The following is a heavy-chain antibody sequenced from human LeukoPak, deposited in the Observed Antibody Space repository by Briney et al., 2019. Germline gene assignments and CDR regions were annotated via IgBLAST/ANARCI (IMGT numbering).Heavy chain of an antibody. Sequence: GASVKVSCKASGYTFTSYATNWVRQAPGQGLEWMGWINTNTGNPTYAQGFTGRFVFSLDTSVSTAYLQISSLKAEDTAVYYCARDWVNYYDSRWFDPWGQGTLVTVSS. J-gene: IGHJ5*02. CDR1: GYTFTSYA. CDR2: INTNTGNP. CDR3: ARDWVNYYDSRWFDP. V-gene: IGHV7-4-1*02. D-gene: IGHD3-22*01.